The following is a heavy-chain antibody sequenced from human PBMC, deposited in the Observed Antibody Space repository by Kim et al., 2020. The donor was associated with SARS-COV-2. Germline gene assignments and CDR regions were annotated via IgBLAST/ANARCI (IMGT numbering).Heavy chain of an antibody. Sequence: PSLTRPVAISVDTSKNQFSVKLSSVTAADTAVYYCARRIAVAGRGAFDIWGQGTMVTVSS. V-gene: IGHV4-39*01. J-gene: IGHJ3*02. D-gene: IGHD6-19*01. CDR3: ARRIAVAGRGAFDI.